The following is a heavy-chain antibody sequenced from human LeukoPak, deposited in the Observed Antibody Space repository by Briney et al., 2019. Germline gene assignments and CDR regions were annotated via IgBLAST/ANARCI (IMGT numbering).Heavy chain of an antibody. D-gene: IGHD3-3*01. CDR2: IFSSGNT. Sequence: SETLSLTCTVSGGSISDYRWSWFRQPAGKGREWIGRIFSSGNTNYNPSLKSRVTMSVDTSKNQFSLKLTSLTAADTAVYYCARGIFFTVTAPDSWGQGTLVTVSS. CDR1: GGSISDYR. V-gene: IGHV4-4*07. CDR3: ARGIFFTVTAPDS. J-gene: IGHJ4*02.